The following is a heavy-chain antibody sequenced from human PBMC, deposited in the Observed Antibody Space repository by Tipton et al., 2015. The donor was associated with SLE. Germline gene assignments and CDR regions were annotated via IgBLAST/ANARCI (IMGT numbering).Heavy chain of an antibody. J-gene: IGHJ2*01. CDR3: ASQSSGWNDWYFDL. CDR1: GGSIRSSNYY. D-gene: IGHD6-25*01. V-gene: IGHV4-39*07. CDR2: VYYSGYT. Sequence: TLSLTCTVSGGSIRSSNYYWGWIRQPPGKGLEWIGSVYYSGYTFYNPSLKSRVTISGDTSKNQFSLTLSSVTAADTAIYYCASQSSGWNDWYFDLWGRGTLVTVSS.